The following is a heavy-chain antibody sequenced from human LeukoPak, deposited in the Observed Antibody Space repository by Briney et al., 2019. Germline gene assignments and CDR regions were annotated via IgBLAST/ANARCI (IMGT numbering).Heavy chain of an antibody. CDR2: IYYSGST. Sequence: SETLSLTGTVSGGSISNYYWSWIRQPPGKGLEWIGYIYYSGSTNYNPSLKSRVTISVDTSKNQFSLKLNSVTAADTAVYYCARDRYSTNWYGAFDIWGQGSTVTVS. V-gene: IGHV4-59*01. D-gene: IGHD6-13*01. CDR3: ARDRYSTNWYGAFDI. CDR1: GGSISNYY. J-gene: IGHJ3*02.